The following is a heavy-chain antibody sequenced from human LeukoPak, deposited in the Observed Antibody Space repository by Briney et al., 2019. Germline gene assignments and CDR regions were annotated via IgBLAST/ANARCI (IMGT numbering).Heavy chain of an antibody. D-gene: IGHD3-9*01. CDR1: GGSLSDYY. J-gene: IGHJ4*02. CDR2: IYYSGST. CDR3: ARDNRDILTGYTAVFDY. V-gene: IGHV4-59*01. Sequence: SETLSLTCTVSGGSLSDYYWTWVRQPPGKGLEWIGYIYYSGSTNYNPSLKSRVTISVDTSKTQFSLKLTSVTAADTAVYYCARDNRDILTGYTAVFDYWGQGTLVTVSS.